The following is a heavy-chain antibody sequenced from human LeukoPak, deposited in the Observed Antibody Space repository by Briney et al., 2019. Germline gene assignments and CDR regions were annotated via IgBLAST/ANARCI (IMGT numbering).Heavy chain of an antibody. CDR1: GYTLTELS. CDR3: ARVVIAAAGMIWFDP. V-gene: IGHV1-24*01. CDR2: FDPEDGET. J-gene: IGHJ5*02. D-gene: IGHD6-13*01. Sequence: ASVKVSCKVSGYTLTELSMHWVRQAPGKGLEWMGGFDPEDGETIYAQKFQGRVTMTEDTSTDTAYTELSSLRSEDTAVYYCARVVIAAAGMIWFDPWGQGTLVTVSS.